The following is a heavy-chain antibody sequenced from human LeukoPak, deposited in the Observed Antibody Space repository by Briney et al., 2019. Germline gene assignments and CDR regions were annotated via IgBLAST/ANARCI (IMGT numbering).Heavy chain of an antibody. J-gene: IGHJ4*02. V-gene: IGHV4-31*03. CDR2: IYYSGST. CDR1: GGSISSGDYY. CDR3: ASLLCSGGSCYSVFDY. Sequence: SETLSLTCTVSGGSISSGDYYWSWIRQHPGKGLEWIGYIYYSGSTDYNPSLKSRVTISVDTSKNQFSLKLSSVTAADTAVYYCASLLCSGGSCYSVFDYWGQGTLVTVSS. D-gene: IGHD2-15*01.